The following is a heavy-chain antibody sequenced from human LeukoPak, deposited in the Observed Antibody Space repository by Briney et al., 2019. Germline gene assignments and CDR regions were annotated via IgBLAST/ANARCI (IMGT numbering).Heavy chain of an antibody. J-gene: IGHJ4*02. D-gene: IGHD3-22*01. CDR2: ISSSSSYI. V-gene: IGHV3-21*01. Sequence: GGSLRLSCAASGFTFSSYSMNWVRQAPGKGLEWVSSISSSSSYIYYADSVKGRFTISRDNAKNSLYLQMNSLRAEDTAVYYCATLRGYYYDSSGYWEFDYWGQGTLVTVSS. CDR1: GFTFSSYS. CDR3: ATLRGYYYDSSGYWEFDY.